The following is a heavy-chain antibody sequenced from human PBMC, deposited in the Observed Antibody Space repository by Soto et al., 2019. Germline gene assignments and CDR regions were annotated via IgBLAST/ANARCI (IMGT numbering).Heavy chain of an antibody. Sequence: SETLSLTCTVSGGSISSYYWSWIRQPPGKGLEWIGYIYYSGSTNYNPSLKSRVTISVDTSKNQFSLKLSSVTAADTAVYYCAREMSGYDGYYFDYWGQGTLVTVSS. D-gene: IGHD5-12*01. CDR2: IYYSGST. J-gene: IGHJ4*02. CDR1: GGSISSYY. CDR3: AREMSGYDGYYFDY. V-gene: IGHV4-59*01.